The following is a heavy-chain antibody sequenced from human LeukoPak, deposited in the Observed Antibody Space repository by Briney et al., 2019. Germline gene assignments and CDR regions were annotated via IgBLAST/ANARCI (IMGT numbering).Heavy chain of an antibody. V-gene: IGHV4-61*05. CDR1: GGSISSSSYY. D-gene: IGHD3-10*01. CDR3: ARLDYYGSGSSGLVDY. J-gene: IGHJ4*02. Sequence: SETLSLTCTVSGGSISSSSYYWGWIRQPPGKGLVWIGYIYYSGSTNYNPSLKSRVTISVDTSKNQFSVKLSSVTAADTAVYYCARLDYYGSGSSGLVDYWGQGTLVTVSS. CDR2: IYYSGST.